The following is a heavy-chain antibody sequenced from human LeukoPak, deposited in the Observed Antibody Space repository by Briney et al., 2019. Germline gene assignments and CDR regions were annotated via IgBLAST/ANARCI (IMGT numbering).Heavy chain of an antibody. V-gene: IGHV3-21*01. CDR1: GFTFSSYS. CDR3: ARDLITGTTPFDY. J-gene: IGHJ4*02. CDR2: ISSSSSYI. D-gene: IGHD1-20*01. Sequence: GGSLRLSCAASGFTFSSYSMNWVRQAPGKGPEWVSSISSSSSYIYYADSVKGRSTISRDNAKNSLYLQMNSLRAEDTAAYYCARDLITGTTPFDYWGQGTLVTVSS.